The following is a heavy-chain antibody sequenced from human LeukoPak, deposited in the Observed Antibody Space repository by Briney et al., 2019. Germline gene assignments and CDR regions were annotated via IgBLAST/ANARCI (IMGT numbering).Heavy chain of an antibody. CDR3: ARDRSYFDY. J-gene: IGHJ4*02. CDR2: ISYDGSNK. V-gene: IGHV3-30-3*01. Sequence: GGSLRLSCAASGFTFSSYAMHWVRQAPGKGLEWVAVISYDGSNKYYAGSVKGRFTISRDNSKNTLYLQMNSLRAEDTAVYYCARDRSYFDYWGQGTLVTVSS. CDR1: GFTFSSYA.